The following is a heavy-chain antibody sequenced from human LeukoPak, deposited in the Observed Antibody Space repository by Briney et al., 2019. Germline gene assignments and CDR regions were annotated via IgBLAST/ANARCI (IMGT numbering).Heavy chain of an antibody. CDR2: IYPGDSDT. CDR3: ARYSGSYLITYYYYYYMDV. V-gene: IGHV5-51*01. D-gene: IGHD1-26*01. CDR1: GYSFTSYW. J-gene: IGHJ6*03. Sequence: NLGESLKISCKGSGYSFTSYWIGWVRQMPGKGLEWMGIIYPGDSDTRYSPSFQGQVTISADKSISTAYLQWSSLEASDTAMYYCARYSGSYLITYYYYYYMDVWGKGTTVTVSS.